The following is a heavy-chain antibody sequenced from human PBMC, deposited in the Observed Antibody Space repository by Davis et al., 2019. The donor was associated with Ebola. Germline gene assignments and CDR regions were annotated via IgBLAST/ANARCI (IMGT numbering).Heavy chain of an antibody. J-gene: IGHJ4*02. Sequence: ASVKVSCKASGYTFTGYYMHWVRQAPGQGLEWMGWINPNSGGTNYAQKFQGRVTMTRDTSISTAYMELSRLRSDDTAVYYCARELKPMIVVVTPFDYWGQGTLVTVSS. V-gene: IGHV1-2*02. CDR1: GYTFTGYY. CDR2: INPNSGGT. CDR3: ARELKPMIVVVTPFDY. D-gene: IGHD3-22*01.